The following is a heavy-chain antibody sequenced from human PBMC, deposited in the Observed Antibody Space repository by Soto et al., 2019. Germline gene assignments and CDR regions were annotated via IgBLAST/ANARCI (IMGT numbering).Heavy chain of an antibody. D-gene: IGHD3-10*01. CDR2: IWDDGSNT. V-gene: IGHV3-33*01. Sequence: QVQLVESGGGVVQPGMSLRLSCAASGFTFSNYGMHWVRQAPGKGLEWVAVIWDDGSNTYYTDSVKGRFTISRDNSKNTVYLQMNSLRAEDTAVYYCARVTGSGKAGVGFDYWGQGTLVTVSS. J-gene: IGHJ4*02. CDR1: GFTFSNYG. CDR3: ARVTGSGKAGVGFDY.